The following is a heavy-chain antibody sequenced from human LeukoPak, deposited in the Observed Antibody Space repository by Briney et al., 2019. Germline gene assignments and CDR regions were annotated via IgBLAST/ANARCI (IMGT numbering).Heavy chain of an antibody. CDR2: IYPGDSDT. V-gene: IGHV5-51*01. CDR3: ARRRPHCSSTSCYDGSRRGSWYFDL. Sequence: GESLKISCKGSGYSFTSYWIGWVRQMPGKGLEWMGIIYPGDSDTRYSPSFQGQVTISADKSISTAYLQWSSLKASDTAMYYCARRRPHCSSTSCYDGSRRGSWYFDLWGRGTLVTVSS. CDR1: GYSFTSYW. J-gene: IGHJ2*01. D-gene: IGHD2-2*01.